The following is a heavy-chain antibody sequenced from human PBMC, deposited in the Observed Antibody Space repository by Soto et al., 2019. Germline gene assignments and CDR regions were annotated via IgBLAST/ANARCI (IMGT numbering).Heavy chain of an antibody. J-gene: IGHJ4*02. CDR2: IYYSGST. CDR1: GAFLSGDY. Sequence: SETLCLTCVVSGAFLSGDYWSWIRQPPGKGLEWIGYIYYSGSTNYNPSLKSRVTISVDTSKNQFSLKLSSVTAADTAVYYCARGNVVPLDYWGQGTLVT. CDR3: ARGNVVPLDY. V-gene: IGHV4-59*01. D-gene: IGHD2-21*01.